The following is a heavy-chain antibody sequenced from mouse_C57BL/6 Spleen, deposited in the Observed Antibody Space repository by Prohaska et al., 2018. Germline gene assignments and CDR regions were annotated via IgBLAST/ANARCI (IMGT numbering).Heavy chain of an antibody. CDR3: MRYGNYWYFDV. V-gene: IGHV11-2*01. J-gene: IGHJ1*03. CDR2: INSDGSAI. Sequence: EVQLLETGGGLVQLGGSRGLSCEGSGFTFSGFWMSWVRRTLGKTLELIGDINSDGSAINYAPSIKVRFTIFRDNDKSTMYLQMSNVRSEDTATYFCMRYGNYWYFDVWGTGTTVNVSS. D-gene: IGHD2-1*01. CDR1: GFTFSGFW.